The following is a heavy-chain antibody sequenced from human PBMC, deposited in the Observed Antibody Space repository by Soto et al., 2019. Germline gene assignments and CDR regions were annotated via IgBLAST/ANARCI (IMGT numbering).Heavy chain of an antibody. CDR1: GYSVSSSDYY. CDR3: APLSVSLSGPYGIHV. D-gene: IGHD2-15*01. CDR2: MLYSGLT. J-gene: IGHJ6*02. Sequence: PSETLSLTCSVSGYSVSSSDYYWAWIRQPPGKGLDWIGSMLYSGLTYYNPSLKSRVTLSVDTSKYQFSVRLNSVTASDTAVYYCAPLSVSLSGPYGIHVWGQGTTVTVSS. V-gene: IGHV4-39*01.